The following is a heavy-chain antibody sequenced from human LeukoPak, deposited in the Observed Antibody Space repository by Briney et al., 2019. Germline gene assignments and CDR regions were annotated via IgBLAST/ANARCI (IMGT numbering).Heavy chain of an antibody. CDR2: IGGYKGDT. D-gene: IGHD3-22*01. CDR3: ARDPPYYDYVGYFYSPPPSDH. V-gene: IGHV1-18*01. J-gene: IGHJ4*02. Sequence: WASVKVSCKAPGYSFTSSGISWVRQAPGQGLEWMGWIGGYKGDTKFAQKFQGRVTMTTDTSTSTAYMELRSLRPDDTAVYYCARDPPYYDYVGYFYSPPPSDHWGQGTLVTVSS. CDR1: GYSFTSSG.